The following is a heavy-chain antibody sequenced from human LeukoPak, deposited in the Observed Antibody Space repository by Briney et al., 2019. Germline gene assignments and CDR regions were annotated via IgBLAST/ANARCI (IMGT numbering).Heavy chain of an antibody. CDR3: ARADTAMVPFDY. CDR1: GFTFSSYW. Sequence: GGSLRLSCAASGFTFSSYWMSWVRQAPGKGMEWVANIKQDGSEKYYVDSVKGQFTISRDNAKNSLYLQMNSLRAEDTAVYYCARADTAMVPFDYWGQGTLVTVSS. V-gene: IGHV3-7*03. D-gene: IGHD5-18*01. J-gene: IGHJ4*02. CDR2: IKQDGSEK.